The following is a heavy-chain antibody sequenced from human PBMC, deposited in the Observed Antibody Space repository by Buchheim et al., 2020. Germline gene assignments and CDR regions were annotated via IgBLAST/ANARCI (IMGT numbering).Heavy chain of an antibody. V-gene: IGHV3-7*01. Sequence: EVQLVESGGGLVQPGGSLRLSCAASGFTFSSYWMSWVRQAPGKGLEWVANIKQDGSEKYYVDSVKGRFTISRDNAKNSLYLQMNSLRAKDTAVYYWAIEAGSAANFLFYYYSGMDVWGQVTT. J-gene: IGHJ6*02. CDR2: IKQDGSEK. CDR1: GFTFSSYW. CDR3: AIEAGSAANFLFYYYSGMDV. D-gene: IGHD2-2*01.